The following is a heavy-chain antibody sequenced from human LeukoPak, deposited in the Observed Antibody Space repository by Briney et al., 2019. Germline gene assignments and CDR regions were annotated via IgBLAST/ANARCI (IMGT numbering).Heavy chain of an antibody. D-gene: IGHD3-10*01. CDR1: GFTFSSYA. J-gene: IGHJ4*02. CDR2: ISGSGGST. V-gene: IGHV3-23*01. Sequence: PGGSLRLSCAAFGFTFSSYAMSWVRQAPGKGLEWVSAISGSGGSTYYADSVKGRFTISRDNSKNTLYLQMNSLRAEDTAVYYCAKDVYGSGSYYFDYWGQGILVTVSP. CDR3: AKDVYGSGSYYFDY.